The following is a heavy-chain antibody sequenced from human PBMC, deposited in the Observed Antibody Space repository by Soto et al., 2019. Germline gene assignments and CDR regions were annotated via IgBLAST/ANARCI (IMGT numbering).Heavy chain of an antibody. CDR3: AKSLVVVDHYYMDV. D-gene: IGHD2-21*01. Sequence: QVQLVQSGAEVKKPGSSVKVSCEASGGSFTSYIFTWVRQAPGQGLEWMGRIIPIQGTANYALKFQDRVTITSDKSTNTAYMELRSLRPEDTSLYYCAKSLVVVDHYYMDVCGKGNTVTVSS. CDR1: GGSFTSYI. J-gene: IGHJ6*03. V-gene: IGHV1-69*08. CDR2: IIPIQGTA.